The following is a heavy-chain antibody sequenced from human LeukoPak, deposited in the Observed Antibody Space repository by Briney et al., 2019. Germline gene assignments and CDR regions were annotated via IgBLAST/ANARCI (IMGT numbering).Heavy chain of an antibody. CDR2: ISSSGSTI. Sequence: GSLRLSCAASGFTFSDYYMSWIRLAPGKGLEWVSYISSSGSTIYYADSVKGRFTISRDNAKNSLYLQMNSLRAEDTAVYYCVREGPRGLAFDIWGQGTMVTVSS. D-gene: IGHD3/OR15-3a*01. V-gene: IGHV3-11*01. J-gene: IGHJ3*02. CDR3: VREGPRGLAFDI. CDR1: GFTFSDYY.